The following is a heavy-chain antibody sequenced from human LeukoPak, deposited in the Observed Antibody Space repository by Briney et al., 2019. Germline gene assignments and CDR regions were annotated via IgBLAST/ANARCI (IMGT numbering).Heavy chain of an antibody. CDR1: GFTFSSYA. CDR2: ISGSGGST. V-gene: IGHV3-23*01. CDR3: AKDGPLLWSGYYNFDY. Sequence: GGSLRLSCAASGFTFSSYAMSWVRPAPGKGLEWVSAISGSGGSTYYADSVKGRFTISRDNSKNTLYLQMNSLRAEDTAVYYCAKDGPLLWSGYYNFDYWGQGTLVTVSS. J-gene: IGHJ4*02. D-gene: IGHD3-3*01.